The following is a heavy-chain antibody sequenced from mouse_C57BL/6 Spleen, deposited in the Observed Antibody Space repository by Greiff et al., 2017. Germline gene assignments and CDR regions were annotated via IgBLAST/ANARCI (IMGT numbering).Heavy chain of an antibody. J-gene: IGHJ4*01. D-gene: IGHD2-4*01. CDR1: GFTFSDYG. CDR2: ISSGSSTI. Sequence: DVMLVESGGGLVKPGGSLTLSCAASGFTFSDYGMHWVRQAPEKGLEWVAYISSGSSTIYYAETVKGRFTISRDNAKTTLFLHMTSLRSEDTAMYYCARGNYDYDYAMDYWGQGTSVTVSS. CDR3: ARGNYDYDYAMDY. V-gene: IGHV5-17*01.